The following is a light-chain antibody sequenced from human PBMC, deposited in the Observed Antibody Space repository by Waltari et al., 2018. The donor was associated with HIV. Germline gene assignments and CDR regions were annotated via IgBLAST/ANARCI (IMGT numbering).Light chain of an antibody. Sequence: QSVVTQPPSASGTLGQRVTISCSGGTSNIGSNYVYWYQHLPGTSPKILIYMNEQRPSGVPDRISGSKSGTSASLAISGLRSEDEADYYCASWDDSLGGYWIFGGGTNLTVL. CDR3: ASWDDSLGGYWI. J-gene: IGLJ2*01. CDR1: TSNIGSNY. CDR2: MNE. V-gene: IGLV1-47*01.